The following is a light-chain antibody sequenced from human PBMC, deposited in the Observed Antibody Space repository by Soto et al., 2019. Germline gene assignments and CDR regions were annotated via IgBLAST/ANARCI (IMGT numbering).Light chain of an antibody. CDR3: QQRSNWPELT. CDR2: DAS. J-gene: IGKJ4*01. V-gene: IGKV3D-20*02. Sequence: VLTQSPGTLSSPPGERTTLSCRDSQSVSSSYLAWYQRQPGQAPRLLIYDASNRATGIPARFSGSGSGTDFTLTVSSLEPEDFAVYYCQQRSNWPELTFGGGTKVDIK. CDR1: QSVSSSY.